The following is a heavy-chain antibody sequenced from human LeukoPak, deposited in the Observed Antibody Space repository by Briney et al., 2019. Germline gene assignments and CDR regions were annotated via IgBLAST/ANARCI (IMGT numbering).Heavy chain of an antibody. Sequence: SGTLSLTCTVSGGSISSSHWWTWVRQPPGKGLEWIGEIHHSGSTKDSPSLRSRVTISLDKSKNQFSLNLTSVTAADTAVYYCARLFYDILTYFDYWGQGTLVTVSS. J-gene: IGHJ4*02. D-gene: IGHD3-9*01. CDR3: ARLFYDILTYFDY. CDR1: GGSISSSHW. CDR2: IHHSGST. V-gene: IGHV4-4*02.